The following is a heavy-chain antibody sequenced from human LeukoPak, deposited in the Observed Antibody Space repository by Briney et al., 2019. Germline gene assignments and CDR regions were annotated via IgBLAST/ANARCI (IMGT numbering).Heavy chain of an antibody. CDR2: ISYDGSNK. V-gene: IGHV3-30*14. CDR3: ARTGNPATGDY. Sequence: PGRSLRLSCAASGFTFSSYAMHWVRQAPGKGLEWVAVISYDGSNKYYADSVKGRFTISRDNSKNTLYLLMNNLRGEDTAVYYCARTGNPATGDYWGQGTLVTVSS. CDR1: GFTFSSYA. J-gene: IGHJ4*02. D-gene: IGHD1-1*01.